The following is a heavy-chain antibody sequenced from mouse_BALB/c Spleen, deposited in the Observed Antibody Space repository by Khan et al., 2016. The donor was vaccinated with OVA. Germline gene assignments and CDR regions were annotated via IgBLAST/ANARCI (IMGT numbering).Heavy chain of an antibody. CDR2: IAPGSGST. CDR1: GYTFTSYW. CDR3: ARENYYGRTYYAIDY. D-gene: IGHD1-1*01. J-gene: IGHJ4*01. Sequence: DLVKPGASVKLSCKASGYTFTSYWINWIKQRPGQGLEWIGRIAPGSGSTHSNEIFKGKATLTVDTSSSTAYIQLRSLSYEGSAVYYGARENYYGRTYYAIDYWGQGTLVTVSS. V-gene: IGHV1S41*01.